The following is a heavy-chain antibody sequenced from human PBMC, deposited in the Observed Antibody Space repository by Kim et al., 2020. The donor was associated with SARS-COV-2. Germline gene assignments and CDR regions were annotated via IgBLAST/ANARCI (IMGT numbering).Heavy chain of an antibody. CDR3: ARDVGAVGVTFGY. V-gene: IGHV1-3*01. D-gene: IGHD1-26*01. CDR1: GYTFTSYA. J-gene: IGHJ4*02. CDR2: INAGNGNT. Sequence: ASVKVSCKASGYTFTSYAMHWVRQAPGQRLEWMGWINAGNGNTKYSQKFQGRVTITRDTSASTAYMELSSLRSEDTAVYYCARDVGAVGVTFGYWGQGTLVTVSS.